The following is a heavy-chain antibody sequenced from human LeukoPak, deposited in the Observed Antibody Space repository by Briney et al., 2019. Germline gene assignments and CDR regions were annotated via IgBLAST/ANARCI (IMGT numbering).Heavy chain of an antibody. D-gene: IGHD3-10*01. V-gene: IGHV4-39*02. CDR3: ARDRRGYYFDY. CDR2: ISYSGST. J-gene: IGHJ4*02. Sequence: SETLSLTCTVSGGSISSSIYYWGWIRQPPGKGLEWIGSISYSGSTYYNPSLRSRVTVFVDTSKNHFSLRLTSVTAADTAVYYCARDRRGYYFDYWGQGTLATVSS. CDR1: GGSISSSIYY.